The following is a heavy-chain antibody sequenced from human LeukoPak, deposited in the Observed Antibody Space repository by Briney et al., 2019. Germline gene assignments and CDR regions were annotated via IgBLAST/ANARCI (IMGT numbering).Heavy chain of an antibody. CDR2: IITYNGNT. D-gene: IGHD4-17*01. Sequence: ASVKVSCKTSGYTFTSYGLSWVRQAPGQGLEWMGCIITYNGNTYYSQKLQGRVTMTTDTSTSTTYMELRSLRSDDTAVYYCAKTTVTSEEYFYYYMDVWGKGTTVTVSS. CDR1: GYTFTSYG. J-gene: IGHJ6*03. V-gene: IGHV1-18*01. CDR3: AKTTVTSEEYFYYYMDV.